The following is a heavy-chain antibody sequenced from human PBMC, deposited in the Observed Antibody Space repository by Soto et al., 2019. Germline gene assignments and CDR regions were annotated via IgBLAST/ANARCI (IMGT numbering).Heavy chain of an antibody. CDR2: ISAYNGNT. CDR3: ARDSSSSCHDY. Sequence: QVQLVQSGAEVKKPGASVKVSCKASGYTFTSYGISWVRQAPGQGLEWMGWISAYNGNTNYAQKLQGRVTMTTDTDTRTAYMELMRLKAEDTAVYYAARDSSSSCHDYWGEGTLVTVSA. CDR1: GYTFTSYG. V-gene: IGHV1-18*01. D-gene: IGHD6-13*01. J-gene: IGHJ4*02.